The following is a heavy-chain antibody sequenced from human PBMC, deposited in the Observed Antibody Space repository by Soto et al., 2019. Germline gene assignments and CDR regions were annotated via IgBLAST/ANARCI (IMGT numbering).Heavy chain of an antibody. CDR2: INAGNGNT. V-gene: IGHV1-3*01. J-gene: IGHJ5*02. CDR3: ARSSMVRGVILFVFDP. D-gene: IGHD3-10*01. CDR1: GYTFTGYY. Sequence: ASVKVSCKASGYTFTGYYMHWVRQAPGQRLEWMGWINAGNGNTKYSQKFQGRVTITRDTSASTAYMELSSLRSEDTAVYYCARSSMVRGVILFVFDPWGQGTLVTVSS.